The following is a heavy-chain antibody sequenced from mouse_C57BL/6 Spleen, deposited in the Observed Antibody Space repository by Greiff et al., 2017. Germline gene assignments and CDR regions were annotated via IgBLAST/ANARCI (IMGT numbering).Heavy chain of an antibody. D-gene: IGHD1-1*02. CDR1: GFSFNTYA. V-gene: IGHV10-1*01. CDR3: VSHYGAMDY. CDR2: IRSKSNNYAT. Sequence: DVKLVESGGGLVQPKGSLKLSCAASGFSFNTYAMNWVRQAPGKGLEWVARIRSKSNNYATYYADSVKDRFTISRDDSESMLYLQMNNLKTEDTAMYYCVSHYGAMDYWGQGTSVTVSS. J-gene: IGHJ4*01.